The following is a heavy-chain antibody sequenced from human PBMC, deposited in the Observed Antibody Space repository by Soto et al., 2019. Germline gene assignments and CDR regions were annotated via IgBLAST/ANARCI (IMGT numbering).Heavy chain of an antibody. Sequence: GGSLRLSCAASGFTFSSYSMTWVRQAPGKGLEWVSSIGSSSSYIYYADSLKGRFTISRDNAKNSLYLQMNSLRAEDTAVYYCARFTGWTQYYYYYMDVWGKGTTVTVSS. CDR1: GFTFSSYS. CDR3: ARFTGWTQYYYYYMDV. D-gene: IGHD3-3*01. CDR2: IGSSSSYI. V-gene: IGHV3-21*01. J-gene: IGHJ6*03.